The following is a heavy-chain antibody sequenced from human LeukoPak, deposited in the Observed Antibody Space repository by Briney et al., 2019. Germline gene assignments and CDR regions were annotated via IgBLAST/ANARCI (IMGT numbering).Heavy chain of an antibody. CDR3: AREHRPTLNQLPGEVAFDI. CDR2: IIPIFGTA. CDR1: GGTFSSYA. D-gene: IGHD2-2*01. Sequence: GASVKVSCKASGGTFSSYAISWVRQAPGQGLEWMGGIIPIFGTANYAQKFQGRVTITTDESTSTAYMELSSLRSEDTAVYYCAREHRPTLNQLPGEVAFDIWGQGTMVTVSS. V-gene: IGHV1-69*05. J-gene: IGHJ3*02.